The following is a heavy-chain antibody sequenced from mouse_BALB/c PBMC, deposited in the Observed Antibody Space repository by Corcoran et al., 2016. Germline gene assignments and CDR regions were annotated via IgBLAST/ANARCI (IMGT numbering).Heavy chain of an antibody. J-gene: IGHJ4*01. CDR3: ARGYDGWYYAMDY. Sequence: EVKLLESGGGLVQPGGSLKLSCAASGFAFSRYWMSWVRQAPGKGLEWIGEINPDSSTINYTPSLKDKFIISRDNAKNTLYLKMSKVRSEDTALYYCARGYDGWYYAMDYWGQGTSVTVSS. CDR1: GFAFSRYW. D-gene: IGHD2-12*01. CDR2: INPDSSTI. V-gene: IGHV4-1*02.